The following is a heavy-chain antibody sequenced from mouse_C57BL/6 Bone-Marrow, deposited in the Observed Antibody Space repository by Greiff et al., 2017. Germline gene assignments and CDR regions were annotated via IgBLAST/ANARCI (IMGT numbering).Heavy chain of an antibody. V-gene: IGHV1-64*01. CDR1: GYTFTSYW. Sequence: QVQLQQPGAELVKPGASVKLSCKASGYTFTSYWMHWVKQRPGQGLEWIGMIHPNSGSTNYNEKFKSKATLTVDKSSSTAYMQLSSLTSEDSAVYYCARMWYYGSRGDYWGQGTTLTVSS. CDR3: ARMWYYGSRGDY. D-gene: IGHD1-1*01. J-gene: IGHJ2*01. CDR2: IHPNSGST.